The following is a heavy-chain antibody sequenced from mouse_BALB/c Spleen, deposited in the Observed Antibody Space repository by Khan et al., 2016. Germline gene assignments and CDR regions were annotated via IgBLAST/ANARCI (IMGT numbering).Heavy chain of an antibody. CDR1: GYTFTSYT. J-gene: IGHJ3*01. Sequence: QVQLKESGAELARPGASVKMSCKASGYTFTSYTMHWVKQRPGQGLEWIGYINPSSGYTNYNQKFKDKATLTADKSSSTAYMQLSSLTSEDSAVXYCVREAYGAWFDYWGQGTLVTVSA. D-gene: IGHD1-1*01. CDR2: INPSSGYT. CDR3: VREAYGAWFDY. V-gene: IGHV1-4*01.